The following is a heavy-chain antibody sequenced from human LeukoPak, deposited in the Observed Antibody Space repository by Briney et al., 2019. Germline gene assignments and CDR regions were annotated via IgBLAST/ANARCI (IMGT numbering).Heavy chain of an antibody. CDR3: ARGLKDGYGPIYYFDY. V-gene: IGHV1-69*05. CDR1: GGTFSSYA. CDR2: IIPIFGTA. D-gene: IGHD5-18*01. J-gene: IGHJ4*02. Sequence: SVKVSCKASGGTFSSYAISWVRQAPGQGLEWMGRIIPIFGTANYAQRFQGRVTITTDESTSTAYMELSSLRSEDTAVYYCARGLKDGYGPIYYFDYWGQGTLVTVSS.